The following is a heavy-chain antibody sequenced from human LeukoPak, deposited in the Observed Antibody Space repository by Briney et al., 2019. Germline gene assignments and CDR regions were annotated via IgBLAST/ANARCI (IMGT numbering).Heavy chain of an antibody. CDR1: GFTFSSYG. CDR2: ISYDGSNK. J-gene: IGHJ6*02. Sequence: GGSLRLSCAASGFTFSSYGMHWVRQAPGKGLEWVAVISYDGSNKYYADSVEGRFTISRDNSKNTLYLQMNSLRAEDTAVYYCALLCRANYYYGMDVWGQGTTVTVSS. V-gene: IGHV3-30*03. D-gene: IGHD2/OR15-2a*01. CDR3: ALLCRANYYYGMDV.